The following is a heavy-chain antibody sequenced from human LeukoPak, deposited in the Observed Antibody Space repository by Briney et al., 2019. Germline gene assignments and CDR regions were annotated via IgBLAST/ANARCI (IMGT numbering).Heavy chain of an antibody. Sequence: PSETLSLTCTVSGGSTSSYYWSWIRQPAGKGREWIGRIYTSGSTNYNPSLKSRVTMSVDTSKNQFSLKLSSVTAADTAVYYCAGTGGRLSNWWDWFDPWGQGTLVTVSS. J-gene: IGHJ5*02. V-gene: IGHV4-4*07. D-gene: IGHD2-8*02. CDR3: AGTGGRLSNWWDWFDP. CDR2: IYTSGST. CDR1: GGSTSSYY.